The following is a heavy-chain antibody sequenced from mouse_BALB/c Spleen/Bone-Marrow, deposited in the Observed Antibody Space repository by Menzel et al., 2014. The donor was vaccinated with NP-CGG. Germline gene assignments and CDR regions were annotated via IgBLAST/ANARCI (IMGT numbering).Heavy chain of an antibody. D-gene: IGHD1-1*01. Sequence: QVQLKESGPELARPGVSVKISCKGSGYTFTDYAMHWVKQSHAKSLEWIGVISTYSGNTNYNQKFKGKATMTVDKSSSTAYMQLARLTSEDSAIYCCARDYASRIYAVDYMGRGTPGTVSS. V-gene: IGHV1-67*01. J-gene: IGHJ4*01. CDR2: ISTYSGNT. CDR3: ARDYASRIYAVDY. CDR1: GYTFTDYA.